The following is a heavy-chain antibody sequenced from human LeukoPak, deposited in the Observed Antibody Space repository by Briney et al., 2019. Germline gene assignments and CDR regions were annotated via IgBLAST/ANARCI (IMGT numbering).Heavy chain of an antibody. CDR3: ARERADFWSGYPRNSPGYYFDY. CDR1: GFTFDNFA. J-gene: IGHJ4*02. D-gene: IGHD3-3*01. CDR2: ITWNSRVK. Sequence: PGRSLRLSCAASGFTFDNFAMHWVRQAPGKGLEWVSGITWNSRVKTYTPSVKGRFTISRDNAKNSLDLQMNSLRAEDTAVYYCARERADFWSGYPRNSPGYYFDYWGQGTLVTVSS. V-gene: IGHV3-9*01.